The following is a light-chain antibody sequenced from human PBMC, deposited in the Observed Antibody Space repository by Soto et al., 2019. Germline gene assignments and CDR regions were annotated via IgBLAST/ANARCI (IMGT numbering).Light chain of an antibody. Sequence: QSVLTQPASVSGSPGQSITISCTGTSRDVGSYNLVSWYQQHPGKAPKLIIYEGSKRPSGVSDRFSGYKSDNTASLTISGGQDDDEDDYYCCSYVGITAAMVFGGGTQLTVL. V-gene: IGLV2-23*01. J-gene: IGLJ2*01. CDR2: EGS. CDR1: SRDVGSYNL. CDR3: CSYVGITAAMV.